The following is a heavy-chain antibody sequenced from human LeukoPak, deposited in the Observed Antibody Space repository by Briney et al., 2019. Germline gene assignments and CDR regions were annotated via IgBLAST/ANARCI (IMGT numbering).Heavy chain of an antibody. D-gene: IGHD4-23*01. Sequence: GGSLRLSCAVSGFTFSSYWMHWVRQAPGKGLVWVSRIDRDGSRINYADSVKGRFTISRGNGKNTLFLQMNSLRAEDAAVYYCVRGNNYGGPHYWGQGTLVTVSS. J-gene: IGHJ4*02. CDR1: GFTFSSYW. V-gene: IGHV3-74*01. CDR3: VRGNNYGGPHY. CDR2: IDRDGSRI.